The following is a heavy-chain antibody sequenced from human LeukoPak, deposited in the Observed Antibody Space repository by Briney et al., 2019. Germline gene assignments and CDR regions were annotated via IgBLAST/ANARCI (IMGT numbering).Heavy chain of an antibody. V-gene: IGHV3-7*03. CDR2: IKQDGSEK. Sequence: GGSLRLSCAASGFTFSSYWMSWVRQAPGKGLEWVANIKQDGSEKYYVDSVKGRFTISRDNSKNSLYLQMNSLRTEDTALYYCAKALLTGDLGYMDVWGKGTTVTISS. D-gene: IGHD7-27*01. CDR1: GFTFSSYW. CDR3: AKALLTGDLGYMDV. J-gene: IGHJ6*03.